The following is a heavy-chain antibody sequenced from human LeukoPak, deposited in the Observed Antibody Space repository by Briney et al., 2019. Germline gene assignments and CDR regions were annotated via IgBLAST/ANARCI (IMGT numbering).Heavy chain of an antibody. D-gene: IGHD6-19*01. CDR2: IIPIFGTA. V-gene: IGHV1-69*01. CDR3: ARERGPPGYSSGWSPFDY. J-gene: IGHJ4*02. Sequence: GSSVRLSCTASGGTFSSYAISWVRQAPGQGLEWMGGIIPIFGTANYAQKFQGRVTITADESTRTAYMELSSLRSEDTAVYYCARERGPPGYSSGWSPFDYWGQGTLVTVSS. CDR1: GGTFSSYA.